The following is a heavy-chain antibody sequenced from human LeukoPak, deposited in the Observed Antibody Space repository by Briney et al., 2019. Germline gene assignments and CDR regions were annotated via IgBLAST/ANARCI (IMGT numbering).Heavy chain of an antibody. CDR2: IYYSGST. CDR1: GGSISSSSYY. D-gene: IGHD3-3*01. J-gene: IGHJ3*02. V-gene: IGHV4-39*07. CDR3: AATNDFWGGSAFDI. Sequence: PSETLSLTCTVSGGSISSSSYYWGWIRQPPGKGLEWIGSIYYSGSTYYNPSLKSRVTISVDTSKNQFSLKLSSVTAADTAVYYCAATNDFWGGSAFDIWGQGTMVTVSS.